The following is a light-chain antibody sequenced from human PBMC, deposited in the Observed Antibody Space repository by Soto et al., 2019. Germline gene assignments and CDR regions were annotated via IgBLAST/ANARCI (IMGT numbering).Light chain of an antibody. CDR1: SSDVGGYNY. V-gene: IGLV2-14*01. J-gene: IGLJ1*01. CDR3: QSYDSRLSGSV. CDR2: EVS. Sequence: SALTQPASVSGSPGQSITISCTGSSSDVGGYNYVSWYQQHPGKAPKLMIYEVSNRPSGISNRFSGSKSGNTASLTLSGLQAEDEADYYCQSYDSRLSGSVFGTGTRSPS.